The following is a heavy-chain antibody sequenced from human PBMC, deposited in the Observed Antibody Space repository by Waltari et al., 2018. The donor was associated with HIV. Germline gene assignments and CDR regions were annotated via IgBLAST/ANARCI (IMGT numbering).Heavy chain of an antibody. Sequence: QVQLVQSGAEVKKPGSSVKVSCKASGGTFSSYAISWVRPAPGQGLAWMGRIIPILGIANYAQKFQGRVTITADKSTSTAYMELSSLRSEDTAVYYCARDWYCTNGVCPGGYYYYGMDVWGQGTTVTVSS. CDR1: GGTFSSYA. V-gene: IGHV1-69*04. J-gene: IGHJ6*02. CDR3: ARDWYCTNGVCPGGYYYYGMDV. D-gene: IGHD2-8*01. CDR2: IIPILGIA.